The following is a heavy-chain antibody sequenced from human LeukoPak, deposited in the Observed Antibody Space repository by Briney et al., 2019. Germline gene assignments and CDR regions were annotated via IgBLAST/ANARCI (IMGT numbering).Heavy chain of an antibody. D-gene: IGHD2-2*01. CDR2: ISSSSSNI. CDR3: ARPRRGYCSSISCYLDY. V-gene: IGHV3-11*01. CDR1: GFTFSDYY. J-gene: IGHJ4*02. Sequence: GGSLRLSCAASGFTFSDYYMSWIRQAPGKGLEWISYISSSSSNIYYADSVKGRFTIPRDNAKNSLYLQMDSLRAEDTAVYYCARPRRGYCSSISCYLDYWGQGTLVTVSS.